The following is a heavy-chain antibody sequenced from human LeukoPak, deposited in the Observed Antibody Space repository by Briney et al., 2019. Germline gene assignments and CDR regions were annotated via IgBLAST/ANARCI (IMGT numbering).Heavy chain of an antibody. D-gene: IGHD1-26*01. CDR1: GYIFTDHL. J-gene: IGHJ4*02. CDR3: ARGRYRYSYDY. CDR2: IRPTDGAT. V-gene: IGHV1-2*02. Sequence: ASVRVSCKASGYIFTDHLFHWVRQAPGQGLEWMGWIRPTDGATKVAQKFQGRVTLTRDTSISTVYMEMSGLRFDDTAMYYCARGRYRYSYDYWGQGTLVTVSS.